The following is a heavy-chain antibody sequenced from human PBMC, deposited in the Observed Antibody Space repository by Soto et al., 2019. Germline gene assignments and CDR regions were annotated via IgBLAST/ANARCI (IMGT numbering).Heavy chain of an antibody. D-gene: IGHD6-19*01. J-gene: IGHJ6*02. CDR1: GGTFSSYA. Sequence: GASVKVSCKASGGTFSSYAISWVRQAPGQGLEWMGGTIPIFGTANYAQKFQGRVTITADESTSTAYMELSSLRSEDTAVYYCARVITEISSGWYPIYYYYGMDVWGQGTTVTVSS. V-gene: IGHV1-69*13. CDR2: TIPIFGTA. CDR3: ARVITEISSGWYPIYYYYGMDV.